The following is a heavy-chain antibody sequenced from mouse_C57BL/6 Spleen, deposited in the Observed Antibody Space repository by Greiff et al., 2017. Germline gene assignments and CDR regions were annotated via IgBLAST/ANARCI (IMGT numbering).Heavy chain of an antibody. V-gene: IGHV1-76*01. Sequence: QVQLQQSGAELVRPGASVKLSCKASGYTFTDYYINWVKQRPGQGLEWIARIYPGSGNTSYNEKFKGKATLTAETSSSTAYMQLSSLTSEDSAVYFCARAYDYDWFADWGQGTLVTVSA. CDR1: GYTFTDYY. J-gene: IGHJ3*01. D-gene: IGHD2-4*01. CDR2: IYPGSGNT. CDR3: ARAYDYDWFAD.